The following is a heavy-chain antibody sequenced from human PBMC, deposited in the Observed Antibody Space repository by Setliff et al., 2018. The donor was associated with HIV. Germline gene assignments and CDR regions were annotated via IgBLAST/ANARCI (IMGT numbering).Heavy chain of an antibody. V-gene: IGHV3-30*04. CDR1: GFTFSSHA. CDR2: ISSDESNR. CDR3: ARDREAMITGFYFDY. J-gene: IGHJ4*02. Sequence: GGSLRLSCVASGFTFSSHAMHWVRQAPGKGLEWVAVISSDESNRYIADSVKDRFTISRDNPRNTMYLQMNSLRTEDTAVYYCARDREAMITGFYFDYWGQGTLVTVSS. D-gene: IGHD3-16*01.